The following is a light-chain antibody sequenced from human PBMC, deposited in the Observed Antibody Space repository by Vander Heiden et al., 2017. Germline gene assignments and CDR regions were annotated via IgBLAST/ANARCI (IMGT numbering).Light chain of an antibody. CDR3: QTWDTGIQV. Sequence: QLVLTQSPSASASLGASVKLTCTLSSGHSSYAIAWHQQQPEKGPRYLMKLNSDGSHTKGAGIPDRFSGSSSGAERYLTIPSLQSDDEADYYCQTWDTGIQVFGTGTKVTVL. CDR2: LNSDGSH. V-gene: IGLV4-69*01. J-gene: IGLJ1*01. CDR1: SGHSSYA.